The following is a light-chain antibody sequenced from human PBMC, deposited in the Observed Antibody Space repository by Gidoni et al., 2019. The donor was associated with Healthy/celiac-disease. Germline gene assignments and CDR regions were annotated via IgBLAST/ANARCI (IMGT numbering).Light chain of an antibody. CDR3: QQYGSSPYT. CDR1: QSVSSSY. Sequence: EIVLTQSPGTLSISPGESATLSCRPSQSVSSSYLAWYQQKPGQAPRLLIYGASSRATGIPDRFSGSGSGTDFTLTISRLEPEDFAVYYCQQYGSSPYTFGQGTRLEIK. V-gene: IGKV3-20*01. J-gene: IGKJ5*01. CDR2: GAS.